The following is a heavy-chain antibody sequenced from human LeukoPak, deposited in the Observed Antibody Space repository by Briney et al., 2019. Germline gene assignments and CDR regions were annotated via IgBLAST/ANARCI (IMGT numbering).Heavy chain of an antibody. Sequence: ASVKVSCKASGYTFTSYGISWVRQAPGQGLEWMGWISAYNGNTNYAQKLQGRVTMTTDTSTSTAYMELRSLRSDDTAVYYCARDLKTCSGSSCPNWFDPWGQGTLVTVSS. D-gene: IGHD2-15*01. CDR2: ISAYNGNT. CDR3: ARDLKTCSGSSCPNWFDP. V-gene: IGHV1-18*01. J-gene: IGHJ5*02. CDR1: GYTFTSYG.